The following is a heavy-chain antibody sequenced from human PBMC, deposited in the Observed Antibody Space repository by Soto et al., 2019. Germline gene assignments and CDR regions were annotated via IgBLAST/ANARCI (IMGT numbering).Heavy chain of an antibody. CDR1: GYSFATYC. D-gene: IGHD6-19*01. J-gene: IGHJ3*02. V-gene: IGHV5-51*03. CDR2: IYPGDSDT. CDR3: AFAARRDSRGWYSGFDI. Sequence: EVQLVQSGAEVKQPGESLQISCKGSGYSFATYCIGWVRQMPGKGLEWMGIIYPGDSDTRYSPSFQGQVTISADKSIRMAYLQWGSLKASDTAMYYCAFAARRDSRGWYSGFDIWGQGTRVTVS.